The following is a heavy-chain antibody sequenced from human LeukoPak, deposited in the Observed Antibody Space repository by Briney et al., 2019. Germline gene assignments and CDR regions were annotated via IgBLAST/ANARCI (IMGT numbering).Heavy chain of an antibody. Sequence: PGGSLRLSCAASGFTFNNYAMSWVRQAPGKGLEWVSAISDNGGDTKYADSVKGRFTISRDNSKNTLYLQMNSLRAEDTAVYYCAKEAYVDYYYYYGMDVWGQGTTVTVSS. V-gene: IGHV3-23*01. CDR2: ISDNGGDT. CDR1: GFTFNNYA. CDR3: AKEAYVDYYYYYGMDV. J-gene: IGHJ6*02. D-gene: IGHD3-16*01.